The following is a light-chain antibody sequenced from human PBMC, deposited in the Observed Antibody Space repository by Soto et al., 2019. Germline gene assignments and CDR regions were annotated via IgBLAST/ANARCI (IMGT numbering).Light chain of an antibody. CDR3: QTWDTGARVV. J-gene: IGLJ2*01. Sequence: QLVLTQSPSASASLGASVKLTCTLSSGHSSYAIAWQQQQPEKGPRYLMKLSREGSHSKGDGIPDRFSGSSSGAERFLTISSLQSEDEADYYCQTWDTGARVVFGGGTKLTVL. CDR1: SGHSSYA. V-gene: IGLV4-69*01. CDR2: LSREGSH.